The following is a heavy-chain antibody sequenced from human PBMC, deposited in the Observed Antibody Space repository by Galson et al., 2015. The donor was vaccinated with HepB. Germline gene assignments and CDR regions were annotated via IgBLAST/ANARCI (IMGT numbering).Heavy chain of an antibody. Sequence: SVKVSCKASGYTFTSYGISWVRQAPGQGLEWMGWISAYNGNTNYAQKLQGRVTMTTDTSTSTAYMELRSLRSDDTAVYYCARDDSPKATMAEPFDPWGQGTLVTVSS. J-gene: IGHJ5*02. CDR1: GYTFTSYG. CDR3: ARDDSPKATMAEPFDP. V-gene: IGHV1-18*04. D-gene: IGHD5-24*01. CDR2: ISAYNGNT.